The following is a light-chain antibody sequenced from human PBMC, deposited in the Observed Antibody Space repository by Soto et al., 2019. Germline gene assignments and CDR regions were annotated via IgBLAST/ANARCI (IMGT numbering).Light chain of an antibody. V-gene: IGLV1-47*01. J-gene: IGLJ2*01. CDR3: ASWDDSLSGRL. CDR1: SSNIGSKY. CDR2: KNN. Sequence: QSVLTQPPSASGTPGQRVTISCSGSSSNIGSKYTYWYHQFPGTAPKLLIYKNNQRPSGVPDRFSGSKSGTSASLAISGLRSEDEADYYCASWDDSLSGRLFGGGTKLTVL.